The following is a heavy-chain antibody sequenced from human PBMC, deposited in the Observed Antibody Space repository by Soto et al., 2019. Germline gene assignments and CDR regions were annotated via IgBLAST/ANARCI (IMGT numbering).Heavy chain of an antibody. CDR3: ASVPAAGAFGMDV. Sequence: PGGSLRLSCAASGFTFRNYAIHWVRQAPGKGLEWVAVLSYDGGNKYYADSVKGRFTISRDNSKNTVYLQMNSLRPDDTAFYFCASVPAAGAFGMDVWGHGSPVTASS. J-gene: IGHJ6*02. CDR1: GFTFRNYA. V-gene: IGHV3-30-3*01. CDR2: LSYDGGNK. D-gene: IGHD6-13*01.